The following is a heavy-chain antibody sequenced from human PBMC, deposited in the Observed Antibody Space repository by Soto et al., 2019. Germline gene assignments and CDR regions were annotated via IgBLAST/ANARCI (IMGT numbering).Heavy chain of an antibody. CDR1: GFTFSSYA. J-gene: IGHJ4*02. V-gene: IGHV3-30-3*01. CDR3: ARDRAAAGTVYYFDY. D-gene: IGHD6-13*01. CDR2: ISYDGSNK. Sequence: GSLRLSCAASGFTFSSYAMHWVRQAPGKGLEWVAVISYDGSNKYYADSVKGRFTISRDNSKNTLYLQMNSLRAEDTAVYYCARDRAAAGTVYYFDYWGQGTLVTVSS.